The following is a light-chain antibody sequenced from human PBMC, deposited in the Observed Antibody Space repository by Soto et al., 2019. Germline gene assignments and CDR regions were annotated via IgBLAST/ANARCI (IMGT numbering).Light chain of an antibody. CDR3: SSYAGSNSDV. J-gene: IGLJ1*01. CDR2: EVT. V-gene: IGLV2-8*01. Sequence: QSAPTQPPSASGSPGQSVTISCTGTSSDVGSYDYVSWYQQHPGKAPKLMIYEVTKRPSGVPDRFSGSKSGNTASLTVSGLQAEDEADYYCSSYAGSNSDVFGTGTKLTVL. CDR1: SSDVGSYDY.